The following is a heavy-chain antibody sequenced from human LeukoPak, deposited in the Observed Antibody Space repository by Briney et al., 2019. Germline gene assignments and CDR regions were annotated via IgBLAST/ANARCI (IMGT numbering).Heavy chain of an antibody. Sequence: SETLSLTGTVSGDSINSHYWHWIRQPPGTRLEWIGYVYYTGGTNYKSSLESRVTISVATSKKQFSLRLTSVTAADTALYYCARGSIYDFDSWGQGTLVSVSS. V-gene: IGHV4-59*11. CDR1: GDSINSHY. CDR3: ARGSIYDFDS. CDR2: VYYTGGT. D-gene: IGHD3-3*02. J-gene: IGHJ4*02.